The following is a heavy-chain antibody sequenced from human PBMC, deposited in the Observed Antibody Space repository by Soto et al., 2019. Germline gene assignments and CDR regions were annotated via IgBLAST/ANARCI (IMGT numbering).Heavy chain of an antibody. CDR2: IIPIFGTA. CDR1: GGTFSSYA. Sequence: QVQLVQSGAEVKKPGSSVKVSCKASGGTFSSYAISWVRQAPGQGLEWMGGIIPIFGTATYAQKFQGRVRIHANKCTSRAYKGRAGQRSGDTAVYYGARRAYYYDSGSSFDYWGQGTLVTVSA. J-gene: IGHJ4*02. D-gene: IGHD3-10*01. CDR3: ARRAYYYDSGSSFDY. V-gene: IGHV1-69*14.